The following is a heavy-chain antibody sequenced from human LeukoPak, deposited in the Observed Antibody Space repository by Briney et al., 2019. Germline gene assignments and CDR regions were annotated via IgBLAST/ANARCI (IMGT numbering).Heavy chain of an antibody. J-gene: IGHJ4*02. CDR2: IYWNDDK. Sequence: KESGPTLVNPTQTLTLTCTFSGFSLSTSGTGVGWIRQPPGKALEWLALIYWNDDKRYSPSLKSRLTITKDTSKNQVVLTMTNMDPVDTATYYCAHRGGSIAAAWYEVFDYWGQGTLVTVSS. D-gene: IGHD6-13*01. V-gene: IGHV2-5*01. CDR1: GFSLSTSGTG. CDR3: AHRGGSIAAAWYEVFDY.